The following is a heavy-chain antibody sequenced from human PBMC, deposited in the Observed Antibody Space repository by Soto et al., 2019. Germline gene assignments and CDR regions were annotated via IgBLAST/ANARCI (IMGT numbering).Heavy chain of an antibody. CDR2: IFYSGGT. D-gene: IGHD6-19*01. CDR3: ARVGTSGWAPDS. Sequence: SETLSLSCAFSVGSITGHCWIWIRQPPGKGLEWIGYIFYSGGTNYNPSLKRRVTISVDTSKNHFSLKLSSVTAADTALYYCARVGTSGWAPDSWGQGTLVTVSS. CDR1: VGSITGHC. V-gene: IGHV4-59*11. J-gene: IGHJ5*01.